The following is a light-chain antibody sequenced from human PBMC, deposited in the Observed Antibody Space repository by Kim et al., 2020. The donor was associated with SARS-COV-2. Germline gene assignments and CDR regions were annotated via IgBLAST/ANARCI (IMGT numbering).Light chain of an antibody. CDR1: QSVSGNC. CDR2: VAA. CDR3: QQYGSAPRT. V-gene: IGKV3-20*01. J-gene: IGKJ1*01. Sequence: SPGERATLSCRASQSVSGNCLAWYQLKPGQAPRLLIYVAASRVTGIPDRFSGSGSGTDFTLTISRLEPEDFAVYYCQQYGSAPRTFGQGTKVDIK.